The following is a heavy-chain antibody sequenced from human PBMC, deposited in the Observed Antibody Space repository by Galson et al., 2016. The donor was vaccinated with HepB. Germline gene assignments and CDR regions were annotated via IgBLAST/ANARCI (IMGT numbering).Heavy chain of an antibody. Sequence: SLRLSCAASGLTFSSYAMSWVRQTPGKGLEWVSAISGNGGSIYNADSARGRFTISRDNSKNTLYLQMNSLRAEDTAVYYCAVARFLEWFTFDSWGQGTLVTVSS. CDR2: ISGNGGSI. V-gene: IGHV3-23*01. J-gene: IGHJ4*02. CDR3: AVARFLEWFTFDS. D-gene: IGHD3-3*01. CDR1: GLTFSSYA.